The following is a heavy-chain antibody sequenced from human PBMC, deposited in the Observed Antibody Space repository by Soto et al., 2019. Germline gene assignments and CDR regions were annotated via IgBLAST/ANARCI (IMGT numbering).Heavy chain of an antibody. D-gene: IGHD6-13*01. J-gene: IGHJ6*02. Sequence: QVQLQESGPGLVKPSQTLSLTCTVSGGSISSGGSYWSWIRQHPGTGLEWIGYIYYSGSTYYNPSLKSRVTISVDTSKNQFSLKLSSVTAADTAVYYCARESRYRAAAGTYYYYGMDVWGQGTTVTVSS. CDR3: ARESRYRAAAGTYYYYGMDV. V-gene: IGHV4-31*03. CDR1: GGSISSGGSY. CDR2: IYYSGST.